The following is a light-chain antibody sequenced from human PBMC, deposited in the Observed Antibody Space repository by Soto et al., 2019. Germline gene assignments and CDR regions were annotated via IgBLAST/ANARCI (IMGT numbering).Light chain of an antibody. J-gene: IGKJ1*01. Sequence: DIQMTQSPSSLSASVGDRVTITCRASQSISSYLHWYQQKPGKAPKLLIYAASSLQSGVPSRFSGSGSGTDFTITISSLQPEDFAAYYCQQSYSSPTFGQGTKVEIK. V-gene: IGKV1-39*01. CDR3: QQSYSSPT. CDR2: AAS. CDR1: QSISSY.